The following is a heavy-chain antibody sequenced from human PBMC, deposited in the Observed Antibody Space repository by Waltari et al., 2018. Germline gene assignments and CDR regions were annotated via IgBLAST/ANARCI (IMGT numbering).Heavy chain of an antibody. D-gene: IGHD3-22*01. V-gene: IGHV1-69*01. CDR3: ARDVDYYDSSGYYYDGY. CDR2: IIPIFGTA. CDR1: GGTFSSHA. Sequence: QVQLVQSGAEVKKPGSSVKVSCKASGGTFSSHAISWVRQAPGQGLEWMGGIIPIFGTANYAQKFQGRVTITADESTSTAYMELSSLRSEDTAVYYCARDVDYYDSSGYYYDGYWGQGTLVTVSS. J-gene: IGHJ4*02.